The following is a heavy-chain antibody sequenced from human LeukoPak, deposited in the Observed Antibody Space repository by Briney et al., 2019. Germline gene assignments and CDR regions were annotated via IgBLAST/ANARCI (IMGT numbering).Heavy chain of an antibody. CDR1: GGSIGNYY. J-gene: IGHJ6*03. CDR2: IYTSGST. V-gene: IGHV4-4*07. CDR3: ARDFEDSSGYYYYYYMDV. Sequence: KPSETLSLTCTVSGGSIGNYYWNWIRQPAGKGLEWIGHIYTSGSTNYNPSLKSRVTMSVDTSKNQFSLKLSSVTAADTAVYYCARDFEDSSGYYYYYYMDVWGKGTTVTISS. D-gene: IGHD3-22*01.